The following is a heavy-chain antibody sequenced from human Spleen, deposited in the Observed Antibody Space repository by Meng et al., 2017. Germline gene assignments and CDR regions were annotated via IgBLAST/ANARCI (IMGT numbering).Heavy chain of an antibody. D-gene: IGHD3-3*01. CDR1: GFTFSDSA. CDR2: IRDKANTYAT. CDR3: ATLDGVARSNY. V-gene: IGHV3-73*01. Sequence: ETLSLTCAASGFTFSDSALHWVRQASGKGLEWLGRIRDKANTYATAYTASVQGRFTISRDDSKNTAFLQMNSLKPEDTAVYYCATLDGVARSNYWGQGSLVTVSS. J-gene: IGHJ4*02.